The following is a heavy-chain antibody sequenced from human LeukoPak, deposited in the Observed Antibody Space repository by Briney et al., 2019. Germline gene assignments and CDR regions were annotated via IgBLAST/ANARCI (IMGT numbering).Heavy chain of an antibody. CDR3: ARDLLGIDFWSGYYPGDYYYYGMDV. CDR2: IYSGGST. CDR1: GFTVSSNY. D-gene: IGHD3-3*01. Sequence: PGGSLRLSCAASGFTVSSNYMSWVRQAPGKGLEWVSVIYSGGSTYFADSVKGRFTITRDNSKNTLYLQMNSLRAEDTAVYYCARDLLGIDFWSGYYPGDYYYYGMDVWGQGTTVTVSS. J-gene: IGHJ6*02. V-gene: IGHV3-66*01.